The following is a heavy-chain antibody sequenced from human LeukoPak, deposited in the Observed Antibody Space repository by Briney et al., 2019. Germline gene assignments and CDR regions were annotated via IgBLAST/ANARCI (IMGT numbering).Heavy chain of an antibody. J-gene: IGHJ4*02. V-gene: IGHV1-18*01. D-gene: IGHD6-13*01. Sequence: ASVKVSCKASGYTFTSYGISWVRQAPGQGLEWMGWISAYNGNTNYAQKLQGRVTMTTDTSTSTAYMELRSLRSDDTAVYYCARDRRRIAAAGNIDYWDQGTLVTVSS. CDR3: ARDRRRIAAAGNIDY. CDR2: ISAYNGNT. CDR1: GYTFTSYG.